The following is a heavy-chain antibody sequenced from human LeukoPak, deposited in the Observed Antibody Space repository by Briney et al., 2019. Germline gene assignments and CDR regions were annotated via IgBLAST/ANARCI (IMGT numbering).Heavy chain of an antibody. CDR3: ARVWGYGEFLFDP. V-gene: IGHV1-3*01. CDR2: INACNGKT. D-gene: IGHD4-17*01. J-gene: IGHJ5*02. CDR1: GYTFTSYA. Sequence: GASVKVSCKASGYTFTSYAMHWVGQAPGQRREWMGWINACNGKTKYSQKFQGRVTINRDTTTSTAYMELSSLRSEDTAVYYCARVWGYGEFLFDPWGQGTLVTVSS.